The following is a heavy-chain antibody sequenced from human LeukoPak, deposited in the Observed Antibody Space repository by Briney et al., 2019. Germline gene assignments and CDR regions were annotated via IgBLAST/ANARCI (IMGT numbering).Heavy chain of an antibody. CDR2: INHSGST. Sequence: PSETLSLTCAVYGGSFSGHYWSWIRQPPGKGLEWIGEINHSGSTNYNTSLESRVTISVDTSKNHFSLKLSSVTAADTAVYYCASGQYYDLWSGYYVDWGQGTLVTVSA. D-gene: IGHD3-3*01. V-gene: IGHV4-34*01. J-gene: IGHJ4*02. CDR3: ASGQYYDLWSGYYVD. CDR1: GGSFSGHY.